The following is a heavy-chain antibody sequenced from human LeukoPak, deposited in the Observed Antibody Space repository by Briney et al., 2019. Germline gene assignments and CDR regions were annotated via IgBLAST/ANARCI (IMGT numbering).Heavy chain of an antibody. D-gene: IGHD3-3*01. CDR1: GFTFSSYA. Sequence: PGGSLRLSCAASGFTFSSYAMSWVRQAPGKGLEWVSAISGSGGSTYYADSVKGRFTISRDNSKNTLYLQMNSLRAEDTAVYYCAKTISPTYYDFWSGYYLDWFDPWGQGTLVTVSS. J-gene: IGHJ5*02. CDR2: ISGSGGST. V-gene: IGHV3-23*01. CDR3: AKTISPTYYDFWSGYYLDWFDP.